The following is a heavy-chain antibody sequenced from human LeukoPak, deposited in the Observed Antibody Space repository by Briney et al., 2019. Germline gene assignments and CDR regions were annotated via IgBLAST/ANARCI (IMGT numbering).Heavy chain of an antibody. CDR2: INPDGSEK. CDR1: GFTFSSSW. CDR3: AKSFVSRNWFDP. Sequence: PGGSLSLSCATSGFTFSSSWMFWARQAPGKGLQWVATINPDGSEKYYVDSVRGRFSISRDNAKNFLYLQMTSLRAEDTAVYYCAKSFVSRNWFDPWGQGTLVTVSS. J-gene: IGHJ5*02. V-gene: IGHV3-7*05. D-gene: IGHD6-6*01.